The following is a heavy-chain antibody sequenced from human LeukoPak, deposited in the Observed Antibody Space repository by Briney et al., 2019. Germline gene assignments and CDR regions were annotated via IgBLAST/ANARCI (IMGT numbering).Heavy chain of an antibody. J-gene: IGHJ6*03. CDR1: AGSIRNFY. CDR2: IYTSGRT. D-gene: IGHD3-10*01. Sequence: SETLSLTCTVSAGSIRNFYWTWIRQPAGKGLEWIGRIYTSGRTNYNPSLKSRVTMSVDTSKKQFSLNLSSVTAADTAVYYCARAASGDAVDYYGSGRRFYSYYMDVWGKGTTVTISS. V-gene: IGHV4-4*07. CDR3: ARAASGDAVDYYGSGRRFYSYYMDV.